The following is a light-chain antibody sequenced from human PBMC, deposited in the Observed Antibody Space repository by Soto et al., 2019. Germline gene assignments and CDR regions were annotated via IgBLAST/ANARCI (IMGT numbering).Light chain of an antibody. CDR1: QSISNW. CDR2: AAS. V-gene: IGKV1-39*01. CDR3: QQSYSTPWT. Sequence: IQMTQSPSTLPASVGGRVTMTCRASQSISNWLAWYQQKPGQAPKLLIYAASSLQSGVPSRFSGSGSGTDFTLTISSLQPEDFATYYCQQSYSTPWTFGQGTKVDIK. J-gene: IGKJ1*01.